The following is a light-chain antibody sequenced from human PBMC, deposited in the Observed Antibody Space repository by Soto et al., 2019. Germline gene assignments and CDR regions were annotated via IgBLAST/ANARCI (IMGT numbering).Light chain of an antibody. CDR3: QQYNSYSWT. CDR1: QSISSW. Sequence: DIQMTQSPSTLSASVGDRVTITFRASQSISSWLAWYQQKPGKAPKVLIYDASSLKGGVPSRFSGSGSGTEFTLTISSLQPDDFATYYCQQYNSYSWTFGQGTKVDIK. J-gene: IGKJ1*01. V-gene: IGKV1-5*01. CDR2: DAS.